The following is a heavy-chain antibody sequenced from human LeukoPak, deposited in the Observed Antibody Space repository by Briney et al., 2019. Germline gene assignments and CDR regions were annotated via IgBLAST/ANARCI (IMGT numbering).Heavy chain of an antibody. CDR3: ARDYSSGWPNFDY. CDR2: IIPIFGTA. Sequence: SVKVSCKASGGTFSSYAISWVRQAPGQGLEWMGGIIPIFGTANYAQKFQGRVTITADESTSTAYMELSSLRSEDTAVYYCARDYSSGWPNFDYWGQGTLVTVSS. CDR1: GGTFSSYA. V-gene: IGHV1-69*13. D-gene: IGHD6-19*01. J-gene: IGHJ4*02.